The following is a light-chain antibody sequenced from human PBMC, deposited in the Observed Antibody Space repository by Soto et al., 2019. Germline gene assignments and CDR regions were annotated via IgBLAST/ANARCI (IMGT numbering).Light chain of an antibody. CDR1: QGISSY. V-gene: IGKV1-8*01. CDR3: QQYYSYPWT. Sequence: AFRMPQSQSPFFESTGDKLPITCRAGQGISSYLAWYQQKPGKAPKLLIYAASTLQSGVPSRFSGSGSGTDFTLTISCLQSEDFATYYCQQYYSYPWTFGQGTKVEIK. J-gene: IGKJ1*01. CDR2: AAS.